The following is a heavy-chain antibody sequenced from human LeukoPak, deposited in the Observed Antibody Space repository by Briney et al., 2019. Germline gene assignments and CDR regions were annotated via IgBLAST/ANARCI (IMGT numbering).Heavy chain of an antibody. CDR3: ARDSSESYDKIDY. J-gene: IGHJ4*02. V-gene: IGHV3-7*01. CDR2: IKQDGSET. CDR1: GFTFTTYW. Sequence: HPGGSLRLSCAASGFTFTTYWMSWVRQAPGKGLEWVANIKQDGSETYYLDSVKGRFTISRDNAKNSLYLQMNSLRAEDTAVYYCARDSSESYDKIDYWGQGTLVTVSS. D-gene: IGHD6-19*01.